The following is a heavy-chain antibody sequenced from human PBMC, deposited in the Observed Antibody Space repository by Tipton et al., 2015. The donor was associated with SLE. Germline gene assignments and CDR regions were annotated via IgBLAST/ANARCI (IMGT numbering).Heavy chain of an antibody. CDR1: GGSISSHY. Sequence: TLSLTCTVSGGSISSHYWSWIRQPPGKGLEWIGYIYYSESTNYNPSLQSRVTISVDTSKNQFSLKLSSVTAADTAVYYCARDAPGGGLDYWGQGTLVTVSS. CDR3: ARDAPGGGLDY. CDR2: IYYSEST. D-gene: IGHD1-26*01. V-gene: IGHV4-59*11. J-gene: IGHJ4*02.